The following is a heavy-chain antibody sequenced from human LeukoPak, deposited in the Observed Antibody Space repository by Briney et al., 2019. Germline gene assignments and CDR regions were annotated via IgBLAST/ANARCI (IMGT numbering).Heavy chain of an antibody. V-gene: IGHV3-30*02. J-gene: IGHJ4*02. CDR1: GFTFSSYS. Sequence: GGSLRLSCAASGFTFSSYSMHWVRQAPGKGLEWVAFIRYDGSNKYYADSVKGRFTISRDNSKNTLYLQMNSLRAEDTAVYYCAKDRYGSGSYYLDYWGQGTLVTVSS. CDR3: AKDRYGSGSYYLDY. D-gene: IGHD3-10*01. CDR2: IRYDGSNK.